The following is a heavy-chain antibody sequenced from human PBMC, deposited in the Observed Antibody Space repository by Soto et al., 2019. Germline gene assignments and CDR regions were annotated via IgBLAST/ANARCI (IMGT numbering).Heavy chain of an antibody. CDR3: ARTYDSNGYANEFDS. D-gene: IGHD3-22*01. Sequence: QVVLQESGPGLVKPSETLSLTCSVSGRSFTSYYWSWVRQPPGKGLESIGYIYDNGITSQNPSLKSRVTMSADTSQNQFSLKLTSVTGADTAVYYCARTYDSNGYANEFDSWGQGILVTVTS. CDR2: IYDNGIT. CDR1: GRSFTSYY. J-gene: IGHJ4*02. V-gene: IGHV4-59*12.